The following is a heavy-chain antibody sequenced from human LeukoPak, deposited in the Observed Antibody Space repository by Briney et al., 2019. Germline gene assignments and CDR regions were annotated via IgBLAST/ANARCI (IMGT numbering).Heavy chain of an antibody. CDR1: GFTFSSYA. V-gene: IGHV3-23*01. CDR3: AKDGRKPTYYYYGMDV. Sequence: GGSLRLSCAASGFTFSSYAMSWVRRAPGKGLEWVSAISGSGGSTYYADSVKGRFTISRDNSKNTLYLQMNSLRAEDTAVYYCAKDGRKPTYYYYGMDVWGQGTTVTVSS. J-gene: IGHJ6*02. CDR2: ISGSGGST. D-gene: IGHD1-26*01.